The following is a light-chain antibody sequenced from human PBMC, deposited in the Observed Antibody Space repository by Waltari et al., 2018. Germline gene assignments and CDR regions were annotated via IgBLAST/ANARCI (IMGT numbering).Light chain of an antibody. CDR1: HPNIGSKP. CDR3: AAWDVRLNAVV. V-gene: IGLV1-44*01. J-gene: IGLJ2*01. CDR2: SND. Sequence: QSVLTQPPSASGPPGQTVTISCSGSHPNIGSKPVSWYQQLPGSATKPLIYSNDRRPSGVPDRFSGSKSGTSASLAITGLQSEDEADYHCAAWDVRLNAVVFGGGTKLTVL.